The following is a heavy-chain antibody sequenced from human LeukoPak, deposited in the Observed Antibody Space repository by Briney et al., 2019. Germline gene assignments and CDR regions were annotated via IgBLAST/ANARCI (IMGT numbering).Heavy chain of an antibody. Sequence: ASVKVSFKASGYTFTGYYMHWVRQAPGQGLEWMGWINPNSGGTNYAQQFQGRLTMTRDTSISTAYMELSRLRSDDTAVYYCARVKAMIIVVSLFDYWGQGTLVTVSS. CDR2: INPNSGGT. J-gene: IGHJ4*02. D-gene: IGHD3-22*01. CDR1: GYTFTGYY. V-gene: IGHV1-2*02. CDR3: ARVKAMIIVVSLFDY.